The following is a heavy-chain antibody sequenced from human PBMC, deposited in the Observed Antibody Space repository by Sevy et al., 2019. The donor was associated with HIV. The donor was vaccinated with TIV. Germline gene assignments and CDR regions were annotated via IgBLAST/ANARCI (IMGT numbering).Heavy chain of an antibody. D-gene: IGHD3-3*01. CDR3: ARDLPYYDFWSGYPTLDY. CDR1: GFTFSSYS. CDR2: ISSSSSTI. J-gene: IGHJ4*02. V-gene: IGHV3-48*01. Sequence: GGSLRLSCAASGFTFSSYSMNWVRQAPGKGLEWVSYISSSSSTIYYADSVKGRFTISRDNAKNSLYLQMNSLRAEDTAVYYCARDLPYYDFWSGYPTLDYWGQGTLVTVSS.